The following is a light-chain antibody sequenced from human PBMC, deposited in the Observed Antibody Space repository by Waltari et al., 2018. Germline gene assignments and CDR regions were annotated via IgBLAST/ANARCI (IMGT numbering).Light chain of an antibody. CDR1: QSVSSN. Sequence: EIVMTQSPATLSVSPGERATLSCRASQSVSSNSAWDQQKPGQAPRLLIYGASTRASGISARFGGSGSGTEFTLTISSLQSEDFAVYYCLQYNNWPPYTFGQGTKLEI. J-gene: IGKJ2*01. CDR3: LQYNNWPPYT. V-gene: IGKV3-15*01. CDR2: GAS.